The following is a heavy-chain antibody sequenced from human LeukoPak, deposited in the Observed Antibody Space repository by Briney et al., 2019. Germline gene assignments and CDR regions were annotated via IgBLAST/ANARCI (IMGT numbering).Heavy chain of an antibody. CDR2: INPSGGST. CDR3: ARVYYDSSLEDYYYMDV. CDR1: GYTFTGYY. J-gene: IGHJ6*03. V-gene: IGHV1-46*01. D-gene: IGHD3-22*01. Sequence: ASVKVSCKASGYTFTGYYMHWVRQAPGQGLEWMGIINPSGGSTSYAQKFQGRVTMTRDMSTSTVYMELSSLRSEDTAVYYCARVYYDSSLEDYYYMDVWGKGTTVTVSS.